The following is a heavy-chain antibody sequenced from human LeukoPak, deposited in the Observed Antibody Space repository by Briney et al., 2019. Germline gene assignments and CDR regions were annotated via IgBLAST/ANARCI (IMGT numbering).Heavy chain of an antibody. V-gene: IGHV1-46*01. CDR3: ARDERGYYYDSSGYYYYFDY. J-gene: IGHJ4*02. CDR2: INPSGGST. D-gene: IGHD3-22*01. Sequence: ASVKVSCKASGYTFTSYYMHWVRQAPGQGLEWMGIINPSGGSTSYAQKFQGRVTMTRDTSTSTVYMELSSLRSEDTAVYYCARDERGYYYDSSGYYYYFDYWGQGTLVTVSS. CDR1: GYTFTSYY.